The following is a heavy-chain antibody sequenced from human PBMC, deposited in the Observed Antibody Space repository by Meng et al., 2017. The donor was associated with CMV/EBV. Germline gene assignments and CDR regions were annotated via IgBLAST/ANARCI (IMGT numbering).Heavy chain of an antibody. CDR2: INHSGST. CDR1: FLGYF. CDR3: ARGGHYCSSTSCSPLYYFDY. Sequence: FLGYFWSWIRQPPGKGLEWIGEINHSGSTNYNPSLKSRVTISVDTSKNQFSLKLSSVTAADTAVYYCARGGHYCSSTSCSPLYYFDYWGQGTLVTVS. D-gene: IGHD2-2*01. J-gene: IGHJ4*02. V-gene: IGHV4-34*01.